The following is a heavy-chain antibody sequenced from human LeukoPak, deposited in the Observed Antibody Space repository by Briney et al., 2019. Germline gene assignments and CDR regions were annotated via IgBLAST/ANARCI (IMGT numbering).Heavy chain of an antibody. CDR2: IWYGGSNK. J-gene: IGHJ4*02. V-gene: IGHV3-30*02. Sequence: GGSLRLSCAASGFTFSSYGMHWVRQAPGEGLEWVAVIWYGGSNKYYADSVKGRFTISRDNSKNTLYLQMNSLRAEDTAVYYCAKEGENDGFDYWGQGTLVTVSS. CDR3: AKEGENDGFDY. D-gene: IGHD3-16*01. CDR1: GFTFSSYG.